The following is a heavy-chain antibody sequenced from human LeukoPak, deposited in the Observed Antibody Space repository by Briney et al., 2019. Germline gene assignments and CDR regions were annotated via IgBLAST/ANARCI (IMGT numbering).Heavy chain of an antibody. J-gene: IGHJ6*04. CDR1: GFTFSSYA. CDR3: AKVGGTSDYYGMDV. CDR2: ISGSGGST. D-gene: IGHD2-2*01. V-gene: IGHV3-23*01. Sequence: GGSLRLSCAASGFTFSSYAMSCVRQAPGEGLECVSAISGSGGSTYYADSVKGRFTISRDNSKNTLYLQMNSLRAEDTAVYYCAKVGGTSDYYGMDVWGKGTTVTVSS.